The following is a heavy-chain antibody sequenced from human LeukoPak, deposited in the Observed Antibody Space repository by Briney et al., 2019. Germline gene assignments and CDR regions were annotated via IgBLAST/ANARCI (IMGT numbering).Heavy chain of an antibody. Sequence: PGGSLRLSCAASGFTFSSYGMHWVRQAPGKGLEWVAVIWYDGSNKYYAGSVKGRFTISRDNSKDTLNLQMNSLRAEDTAVYYCAKMRTPTAHSGDAFEIWGQGTMVTVSS. CDR3: AKMRTPTAHSGDAFEI. J-gene: IGHJ3*02. D-gene: IGHD4-17*01. CDR1: GFTFSSYG. CDR2: IWYDGSNK. V-gene: IGHV3-30*02.